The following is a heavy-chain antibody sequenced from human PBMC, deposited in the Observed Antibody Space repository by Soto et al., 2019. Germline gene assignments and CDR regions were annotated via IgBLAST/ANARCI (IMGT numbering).Heavy chain of an antibody. CDR3: VADYALDL. V-gene: IGHV3-53*01. CDR1: GVTVSGNF. J-gene: IGHJ6*02. Sequence: GGSLRLSCAASGVTVSGNFMSWVRQAPGKGLEWVSVVYSGSATYYSDSVKGRFTITRDNSKNALYLQMNSLRAEDTAVYYCVADYALDLWGQGTTVTVSS. CDR2: VYSGSAT.